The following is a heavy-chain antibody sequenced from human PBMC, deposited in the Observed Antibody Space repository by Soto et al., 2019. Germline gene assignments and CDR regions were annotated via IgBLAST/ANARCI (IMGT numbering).Heavy chain of an antibody. Sequence: GGSLRLSCAASGFTFSTYTMSWVRQAPGKGLEWVSGLFGSGGGISYADSVKGRFTISRDNSNNVLYLQMQSLRVEDTAVYYCARAYGDYAYDAFDIWGQGTMVTVSS. CDR2: LFGSGGGI. D-gene: IGHD4-17*01. CDR1: GFTFSTYT. CDR3: ARAYGDYAYDAFDI. J-gene: IGHJ3*02. V-gene: IGHV3-23*01.